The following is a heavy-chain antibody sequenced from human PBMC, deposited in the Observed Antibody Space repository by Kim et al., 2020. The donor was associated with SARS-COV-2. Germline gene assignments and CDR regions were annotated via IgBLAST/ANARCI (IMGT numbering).Heavy chain of an antibody. CDR3: TRVPGTTLAVWDAFV. Sequence: GGSLRLSCAASGFTFSGSAMHWVRQASGKGLEWVARIRSKPSSYATAYAAPVRVRFTISKADSKHTAHLQRNNLKTADTAVYYCTRVPGTTLAVWDAFV. CDR2: IRSKPSSYAT. J-gene: IGHJ3*02. CDR1: GFTFSGSA. V-gene: IGHV3-73*01. D-gene: IGHD1-1*01.